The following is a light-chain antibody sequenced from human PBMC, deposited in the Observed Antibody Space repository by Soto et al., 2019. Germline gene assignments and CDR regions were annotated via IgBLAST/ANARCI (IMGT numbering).Light chain of an antibody. CDR1: QGISRT. Sequence: EIVMTQSPATLSVSPGETATLSCRASQGISRTLAWYQLKSGQAPRLLFYGASTRATGVPARFSGSGSGTEFTLTISSLQSEDFAVYFCQQYDNWPYTFGQGTKLEIK. CDR2: GAS. CDR3: QQYDNWPYT. V-gene: IGKV3-15*01. J-gene: IGKJ2*01.